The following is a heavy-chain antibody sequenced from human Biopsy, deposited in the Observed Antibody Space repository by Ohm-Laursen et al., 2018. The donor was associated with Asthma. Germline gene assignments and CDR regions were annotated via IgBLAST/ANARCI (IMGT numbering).Heavy chain of an antibody. J-gene: IGHJ4*01. CDR3: AKRRGYSDFNDFDY. D-gene: IGHD4-11*01. Sequence: SLRLSCSASGFTFSRYAIHWVRQAPGKGLEWVAVISHDGQTQHYAESVKGRFALSRDNSQNTLYLQMISLRTDDTTVYYCAKRRGYSDFNDFDYWGHGTLVTVSS. CDR2: ISHDGQTQ. V-gene: IGHV3-30*18. CDR1: GFTFSRYA.